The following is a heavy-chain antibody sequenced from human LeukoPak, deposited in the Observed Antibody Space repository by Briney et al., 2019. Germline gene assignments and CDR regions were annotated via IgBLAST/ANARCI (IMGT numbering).Heavy chain of an antibody. Sequence: GGSLRLSCAASGFTFSSYAMSWVRQAPGKGLEWVSAISGSGGSTYYADSVKGRFTISRDNSKNTLYLQMNSLRAEDTAVYYCAKDRAYYYDISGYYLDWGQGTMVTVSS. D-gene: IGHD3-22*01. CDR1: GFTFSSYA. J-gene: IGHJ3*01. V-gene: IGHV3-23*01. CDR2: ISGSGGST. CDR3: AKDRAYYYDISGYYLD.